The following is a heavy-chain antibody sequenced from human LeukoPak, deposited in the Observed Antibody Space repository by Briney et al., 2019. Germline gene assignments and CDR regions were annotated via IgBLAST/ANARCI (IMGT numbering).Heavy chain of an antibody. CDR2: ISFDGSNK. V-gene: IGHV3-30*03. CDR3: AREESSSSGYYFDY. Sequence: GGSLRLSCAASGFTFSRYGMHWVRQAPGKGLEWVAVISFDGSNKYYTDSVKGRFTISRDNSKNTLYLQMNSLRAEDTAVYYCAREESSSSGYYFDYWGQGTLVTVSS. CDR1: GFTFSRYG. D-gene: IGHD6-6*01. J-gene: IGHJ4*02.